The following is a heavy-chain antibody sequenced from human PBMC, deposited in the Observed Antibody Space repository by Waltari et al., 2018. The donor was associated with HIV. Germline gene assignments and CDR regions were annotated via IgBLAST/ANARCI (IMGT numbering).Heavy chain of an antibody. Sequence: QVQLVQSGAEVKKPGASVKVSCKASGYTFTSYELNWVRQATGQGLEWRGWMNPNSGNTGYAQKFQGRVTMTRNTSISTAYMELNSLRSEDTAVYYCARGRNMIRGKYYYYYGMDVWGQGTTVTVSS. V-gene: IGHV1-8*01. CDR3: ARGRNMIRGKYYYYYGMDV. CDR2: MNPNSGNT. CDR1: GYTFTSYE. D-gene: IGHD3-10*01. J-gene: IGHJ6*02.